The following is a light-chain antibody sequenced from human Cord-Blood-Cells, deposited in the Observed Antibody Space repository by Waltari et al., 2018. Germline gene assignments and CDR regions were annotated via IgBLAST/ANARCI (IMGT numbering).Light chain of an antibody. CDR2: DVS. CDR3: SSYTSSSILYV. CDR1: SSDVGGYNY. Sequence: QSALTQPASVSGSPGQSITISCTGTSSDVGGYNYVSWYQQHPGKAPILMIYDVSNRPSGVSNRFSGSKSGNTASLTISGLQAEDEADYYCSSYTSSSILYVFGTGTKVTVL. J-gene: IGLJ1*01. V-gene: IGLV2-14*01.